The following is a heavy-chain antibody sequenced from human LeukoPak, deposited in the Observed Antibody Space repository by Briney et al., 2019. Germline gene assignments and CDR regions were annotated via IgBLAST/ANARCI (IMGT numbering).Heavy chain of an antibody. CDR3: ARGELELHPYYFDY. D-gene: IGHD1-7*01. CDR1: GGTFSRYA. V-gene: IGHV1-69*01. J-gene: IGHJ4*02. Sequence: GSSVKVSCKASGGTFSRYAISWARQAPGQGLEWMGGIIAIFGTANYAQKFQGRVTITADESTSTAYMELSSLRSEDTAVYYCARGELELHPYYFDYWGQGTLVTVSS. CDR2: IIAIFGTA.